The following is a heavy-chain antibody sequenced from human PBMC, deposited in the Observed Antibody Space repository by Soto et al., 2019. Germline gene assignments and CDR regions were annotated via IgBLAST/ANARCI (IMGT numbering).Heavy chain of an antibody. Sequence: QVQLVQSGAEVKKPGSSVKVSCKASGGTFSSYAISWVRQAPGQGLEWMGGIIPIFCTANYAQKFQGRVTITADESTSTAYMELSSLRSEDTAVYYCARGWDSSGWEAYYYYGMDVWGQGTTVTVSS. CDR1: GGTFSSYA. CDR2: IIPIFCTA. CDR3: ARGWDSSGWEAYYYYGMDV. J-gene: IGHJ6*02. D-gene: IGHD6-19*01. V-gene: IGHV1-69*01.